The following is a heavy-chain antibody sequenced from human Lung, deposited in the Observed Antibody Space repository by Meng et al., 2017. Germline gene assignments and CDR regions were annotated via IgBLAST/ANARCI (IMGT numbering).Heavy chain of an antibody. D-gene: IGHD4-11*01. CDR3: ARGPTTMAHDFDY. V-gene: IGHV4-34*01. CDR1: GGSFRDYY. Sequence: QVQLPQWGAGLLKPSETLSLTCVVFGGSFRDYYWSWIRQPPGKGLEWIGEINHSGSTNYNPSLESRATISVDTSQNNLSLKLSSVTAADSAVYYCARGPTTMAHDFDYWGQGTLVTVSS. CDR2: INHSGST. J-gene: IGHJ4*02.